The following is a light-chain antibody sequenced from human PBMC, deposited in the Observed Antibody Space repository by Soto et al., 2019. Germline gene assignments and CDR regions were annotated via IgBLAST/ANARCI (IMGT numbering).Light chain of an antibody. Sequence: DIVMTQSPDSLAVSLGERATINCKSSQSALYSSNNKNYLAWYQQKPGQPPKALIYWASTREAGVPDRFSGSGSGTDFTLPISSLQAEDVAVYYCQKYYSTPWTFGQGTKVEFK. CDR2: WAS. CDR1: QSALYSSNNKNY. J-gene: IGKJ1*01. CDR3: QKYYSTPWT. V-gene: IGKV4-1*01.